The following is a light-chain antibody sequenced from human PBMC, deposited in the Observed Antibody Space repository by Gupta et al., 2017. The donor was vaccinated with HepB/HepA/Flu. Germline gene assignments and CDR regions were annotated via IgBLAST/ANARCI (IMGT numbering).Light chain of an antibody. Sequence: SYVLTQPPSVSVAPGKTASITCGGNDIGSKSVHWYQQKPGQAPLLVIYGDSDRPSGIPDRFSGSNSGNTATLTISRVEAGDEADYYCQGWDSFTDHHVVFGGGTKLTVL. CDR3: QGWDSFTDHHVV. V-gene: IGLV3-21*03. CDR1: DIGSKS. J-gene: IGLJ3*02. CDR2: GDS.